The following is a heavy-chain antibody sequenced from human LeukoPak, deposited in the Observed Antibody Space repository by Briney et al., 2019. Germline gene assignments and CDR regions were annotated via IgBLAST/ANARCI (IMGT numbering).Heavy chain of an antibody. CDR2: INHSGST. Sequence: SETLSLTCAVYGGSFSGYYWSWIRQPPGKGQEWIGEINHSGSTNYNPSLKSRVTISVDTSKNQFSLKLSSVTAADTAVYYCARGRQRGYSYGMTSFDYWGQGTLVTVSS. CDR3: ARGRQRGYSYGMTSFDY. J-gene: IGHJ4*02. V-gene: IGHV4-34*01. CDR1: GGSFSGYY. D-gene: IGHD5-18*01.